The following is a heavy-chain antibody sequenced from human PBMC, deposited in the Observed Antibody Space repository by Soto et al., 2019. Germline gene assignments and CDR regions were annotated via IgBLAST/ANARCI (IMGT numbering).Heavy chain of an antibody. CDR2: ITSDTKTI. Sequence: EVQLVESGGDLVQREGSLRLSCVASGFTFSVYSMNWVRQAPGKGLEWFSYITSDTKTIKYADSVKGRFTISRDNAKNSVYLQMNSLSDEDTAVDYCARSVEGHFDYWGQGTVVTVSS. J-gene: IGHJ4*02. D-gene: IGHD6-19*01. V-gene: IGHV3-48*02. CDR1: GFTFSVYS. CDR3: ARSVEGHFDY.